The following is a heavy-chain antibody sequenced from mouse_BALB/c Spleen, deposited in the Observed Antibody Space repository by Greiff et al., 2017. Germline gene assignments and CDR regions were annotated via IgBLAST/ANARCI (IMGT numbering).Heavy chain of an antibody. CDR2: INSNGGST. Sequence: EVMLVESGGGLVQPGGSLKLSCAASGFTFSSYGMSWVRQTPDKRLELVATINSNGGSTYYPDSVKGRFTISRDNAKNTLYLQMSSLKSEDTAMYYCAREGWLDYWGQGTTLTVSS. V-gene: IGHV5-6-3*01. CDR1: GFTFSSYG. J-gene: IGHJ2*01. CDR3: AREGWLDY. D-gene: IGHD2-3*01.